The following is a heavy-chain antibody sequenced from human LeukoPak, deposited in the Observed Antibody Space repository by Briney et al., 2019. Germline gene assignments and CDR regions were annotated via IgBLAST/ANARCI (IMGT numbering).Heavy chain of an antibody. CDR1: GFTFSDYY. CDR3: ARARPSMWIDY. J-gene: IGHJ4*02. D-gene: IGHD5-12*01. Sequence: GGSLRLSCAASGFTFSDYYMSWIRQVPGKGLEWVSHISSSGSTIYYADSVKGRFTISRDSSKNTLYLQMNSLRPEDTAVYYCARARPSMWIDYWGQGTLVTVSS. CDR2: ISSSGSTI. V-gene: IGHV3-11*04.